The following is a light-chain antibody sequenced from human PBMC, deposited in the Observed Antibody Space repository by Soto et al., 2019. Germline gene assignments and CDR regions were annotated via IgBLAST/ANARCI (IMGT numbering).Light chain of an antibody. CDR2: VNSDGSH. CDR1: SGHSNYA. CDR3: QTWGTGIRV. V-gene: IGLV4-69*01. Sequence: QSVLTQSPSASASLGASVKLTCTLSSGHSNYAIAWHQQQPQKGPRYLMKVNSDGSHRKGDGIPGRFSGSSSGAQRYLTICILQSEEEADYCCQTWGTGIRVFGTGTKLTVL. J-gene: IGLJ1*01.